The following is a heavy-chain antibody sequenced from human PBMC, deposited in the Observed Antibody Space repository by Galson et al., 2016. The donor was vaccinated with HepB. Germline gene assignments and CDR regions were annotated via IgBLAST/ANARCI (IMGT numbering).Heavy chain of an antibody. Sequence: SLRLSCAVSGFTLNTNNMTWVRQAPGKGLEWVSVIFGGGSTYYADSVAGRFIISKDDSQNIVYLQTKSLTADDTAVYYCTRDLHGDGPNPAVHRGDYWGQGTLVTVPS. J-gene: IGHJ4*02. V-gene: IGHV3-53*01. CDR3: TRDLHGDGPNPAVHRGDY. D-gene: IGHD3-10*01. CDR1: GFTLNTNN. CDR2: IFGGGST.